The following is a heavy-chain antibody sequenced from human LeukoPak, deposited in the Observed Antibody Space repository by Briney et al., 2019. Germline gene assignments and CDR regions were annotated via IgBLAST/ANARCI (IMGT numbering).Heavy chain of an antibody. Sequence: GGSLRLSCAASGFTFGSYSMTWVRQAPGKGLEWVSSMSSGGTYIYYADSVRGRFTISRDNAKNSLYLLMNSLRVDDTAVYYCARGRLTGASRLFVVRWGQRTLVTVSS. J-gene: IGHJ4*02. D-gene: IGHD2-15*01. CDR2: MSSGGTYI. CDR3: ARGRLTGASRLFVVR. CDR1: GFTFGSYS. V-gene: IGHV3-21*06.